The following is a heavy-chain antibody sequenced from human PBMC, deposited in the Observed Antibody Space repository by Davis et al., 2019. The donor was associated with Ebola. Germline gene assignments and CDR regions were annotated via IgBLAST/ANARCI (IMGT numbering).Heavy chain of an antibody. V-gene: IGHV1-8*01. D-gene: IGHD3/OR15-3a*01. CDR3: ARRRSSWTTRNWFDP. Sequence: AASVKVSCKASGYTFTSYDINWVRQATGQGLEWMGWMNPNSGNTGYAQKFQGRVTMTRNTSISTAYMELSSLTSEDTAVYYCARRRSSWTTRNWFDPWGQGTLVTVSS. CDR2: MNPNSGNT. J-gene: IGHJ5*02. CDR1: GYTFTSYD.